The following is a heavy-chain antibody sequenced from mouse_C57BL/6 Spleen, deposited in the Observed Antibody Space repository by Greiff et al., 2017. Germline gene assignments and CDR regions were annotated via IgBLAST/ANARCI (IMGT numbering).Heavy chain of an antibody. CDR2: FYPGSGSI. Sequence: VQLQQSGAELVKPGASVKLSCKTSGYTFTEYTIHWVKQRSGQGLEWIGWFYPGSGSIKYNEKFKDKATLTADKSSSTVYMELSRLTSEDSAVYFCARHEGPYYVNLYYAMDYWGQGTSVTVSS. CDR1: GYTFTEYT. D-gene: IGHD2-10*01. J-gene: IGHJ4*01. V-gene: IGHV1-62-2*01. CDR3: ARHEGPYYVNLYYAMDY.